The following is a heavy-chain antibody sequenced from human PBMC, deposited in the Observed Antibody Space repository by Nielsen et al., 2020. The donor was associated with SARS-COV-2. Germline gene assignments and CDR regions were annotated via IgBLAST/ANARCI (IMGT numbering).Heavy chain of an antibody. CDR3: ARDSADCSSTSCSFDY. CDR1: GYTLTELS. Sequence: ASVKVSCKVSGYTLTELSMHWVRQAPGKGLEWMGGFDPEDGETIYAQKFQGRVTMTEDTSTDTAYMELSSLRSEDTAVYYCARDSADCSSTSCSFDYWGQGTLVTVSS. CDR2: FDPEDGET. D-gene: IGHD2-2*01. J-gene: IGHJ4*02. V-gene: IGHV1-24*01.